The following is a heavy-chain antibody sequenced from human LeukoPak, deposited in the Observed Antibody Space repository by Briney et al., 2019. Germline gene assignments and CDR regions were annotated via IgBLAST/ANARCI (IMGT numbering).Heavy chain of an antibody. CDR3: AKDKELWLLSGSDY. V-gene: IGHV3-23*01. CDR2: ISGSGGST. CDR1: GFTVSANY. D-gene: IGHD5-18*01. J-gene: IGHJ4*02. Sequence: PGGSLRLSCAASGFTVSANYMSWVRQAPGKGLEWVSAISGSGGSTYYADSVKGRFTISRDNSKNTLYLQMNSLRAEDTAVYYCAKDKELWLLSGSDYWGQGTLVTVSS.